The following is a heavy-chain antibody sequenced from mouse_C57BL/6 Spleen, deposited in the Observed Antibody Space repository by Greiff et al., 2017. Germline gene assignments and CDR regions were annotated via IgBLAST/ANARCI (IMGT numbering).Heavy chain of an antibody. CDR1: GYTFTSYW. CDR3: GRGGHGYVGYYYAMGY. V-gene: IGHV1-64*01. Sequence: VQLQQPGAELVKPGASVKLSCKASGYTFTSYWMHWVKQRPGKGLEWIGMIHPNSGSTNYTEKIKSKATLTVDKYSSTAYMQRSSRTSVDAAVYYFGRGGHGYVGYYYAMGYWGQGTSVTVSS. CDR2: IHPNSGST. D-gene: IGHD2-2*01. J-gene: IGHJ4*01.